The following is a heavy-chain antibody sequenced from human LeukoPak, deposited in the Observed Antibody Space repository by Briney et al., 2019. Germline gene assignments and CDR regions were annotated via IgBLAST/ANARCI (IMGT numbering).Heavy chain of an antibody. V-gene: IGHV3-30*03. D-gene: IGHD6-19*01. Sequence: GRSLRLSCAASGFTFSSYGMHWVRQAPGKGLEWVAVISYDGSNKYYAASVKGRFTISRDNSKNTLYLQMNSLRAEDTAVYYCATKQWLVRTPPSGYWGQGTLVTVSS. CDR3: ATKQWLVRTPPSGY. J-gene: IGHJ4*02. CDR2: ISYDGSNK. CDR1: GFTFSSYG.